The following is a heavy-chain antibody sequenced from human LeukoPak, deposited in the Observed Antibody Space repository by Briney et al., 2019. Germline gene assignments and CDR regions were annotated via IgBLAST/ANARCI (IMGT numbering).Heavy chain of an antibody. CDR3: AREGDYYDSSGYLDAFDI. V-gene: IGHV3-21*01. Sequence: PGGSLRLSCAASGFTFSSYSMNWVRQAPGKGLEWVSSISSSSSYIYYADSVKGRFTISRDNAKNSLYLQMNSLRAEDTAVYYCAREGDYYDSSGYLDAFDIWGQGTMVTVSS. D-gene: IGHD3-22*01. CDR1: GFTFSSYS. CDR2: ISSSSSYI. J-gene: IGHJ3*02.